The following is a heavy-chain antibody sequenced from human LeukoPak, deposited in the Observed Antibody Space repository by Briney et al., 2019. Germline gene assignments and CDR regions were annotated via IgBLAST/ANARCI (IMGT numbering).Heavy chain of an antibody. V-gene: IGHV4-38-2*01. CDR1: GYSISSGYY. Sequence: SGTLSLTCAVSGYSISSGYYWGWIRQPPGKGLEGIGSIYHSGSTYYNPSLKRRVTISVDTSKNQFSLKLSSVTAADTAVYYCARQTLELRYDYWGQGTLVTVSS. D-gene: IGHD1-7*01. CDR3: ARQTLELRYDY. CDR2: IYHSGST. J-gene: IGHJ4*02.